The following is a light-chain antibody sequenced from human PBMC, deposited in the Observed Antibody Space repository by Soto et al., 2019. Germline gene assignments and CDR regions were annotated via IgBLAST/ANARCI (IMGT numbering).Light chain of an antibody. CDR2: GAS. Sequence: EIVLTQSPGTLSLSPGERVTLSCRASQSVSSNYLAWYQQKPGQAPGLLIYGASSRATGIPDRFSGSGSGTDFTLTISRLEPEDFAVYYCHQYGSSPLTFGGGTRLEIK. CDR3: HQYGSSPLT. V-gene: IGKV3-20*01. J-gene: IGKJ4*01. CDR1: QSVSSNY.